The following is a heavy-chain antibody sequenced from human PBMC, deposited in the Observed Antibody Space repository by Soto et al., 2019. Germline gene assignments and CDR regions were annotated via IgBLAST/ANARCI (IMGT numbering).Heavy chain of an antibody. D-gene: IGHD2-15*01. CDR1: GFTFSSYA. J-gene: IGHJ4*02. V-gene: IGHV3-23*01. CDR2: ISGSGGST. CDR3: AKYCSGGSCCLWFGY. Sequence: EVQLLESGGGLVQPGGSLRLSCAASGFTFSSYAMSWVRQAPGKGLERVSAISGSGGSTYYAGSVKGRFTISRYNSKNTLYLQMNSLRAEDMSVYYCAKYCSGGSCCLWFGYWGQGTLVTVSS.